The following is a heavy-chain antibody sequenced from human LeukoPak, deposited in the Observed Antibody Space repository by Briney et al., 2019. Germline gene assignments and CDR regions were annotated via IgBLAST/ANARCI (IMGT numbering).Heavy chain of an antibody. D-gene: IGHD3-22*01. Sequence: SVKVSCKASGDTFSRYAISWVRQAPGQRLEWMGGIIPVLSTANYAQKFQDRVTITADESTSTTYMELSRLRSDDTAVYYCARDRHYYDSSGENDYWGQGTLVTVSS. J-gene: IGHJ4*02. CDR3: ARDRHYYDSSGENDY. CDR1: GDTFSRYA. CDR2: IIPVLSTA. V-gene: IGHV1-69*13.